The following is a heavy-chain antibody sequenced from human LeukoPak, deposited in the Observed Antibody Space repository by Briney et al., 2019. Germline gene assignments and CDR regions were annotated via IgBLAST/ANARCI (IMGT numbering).Heavy chain of an antibody. V-gene: IGHV3-21*01. D-gene: IGHD6-13*01. CDR2: IFTSGAYM. Sequence: GGSLRLSCAASGFSFNSYSLNWVRQVPGRGLEWVSSIFTSGAYMFYVDSVKGRFTISRDDAKSSLYLQMNSLRVEDTAVYYCASAGYSSSWYPIDYWGQGTLVTVSS. J-gene: IGHJ4*02. CDR3: ASAGYSSSWYPIDY. CDR1: GFSFNSYS.